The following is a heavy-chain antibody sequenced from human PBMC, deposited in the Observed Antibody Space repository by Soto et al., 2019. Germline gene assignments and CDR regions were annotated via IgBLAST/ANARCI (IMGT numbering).Heavy chain of an antibody. CDR3: ARNYGYIYYFDY. V-gene: IGHV4-31*03. D-gene: IGHD5-18*01. J-gene: IGHJ4*02. CDR2: IYYSGST. CDR1: GDSISSGGYY. Sequence: LSLTCTVSGDSISSGGYYWSWIRQHPGKHLEWIGYIYYSGSTYYNPSLKSRVTISVDTSKNQFSLKLSSVTAADTAVYYCARNYGYIYYFDYWGQGTLVTVSS.